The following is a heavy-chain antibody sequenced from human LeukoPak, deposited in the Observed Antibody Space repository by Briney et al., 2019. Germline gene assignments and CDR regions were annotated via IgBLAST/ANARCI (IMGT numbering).Heavy chain of an antibody. D-gene: IGHD3-22*01. CDR3: AKDGARYYYDSSGYADY. V-gene: IGHV3-48*01. J-gene: IGHJ4*02. CDR1: GFILSNYS. Sequence: GGSLRLSCAASGFILSNYSMNWVRQAPGKGLEWVSYISSSSSTIYYAGSVQGRFTISRDNSKNTLYLQMNSLRAEDTAVYYCAKDGARYYYDSSGYADYWGQGTLVTVSS. CDR2: ISSSSSTI.